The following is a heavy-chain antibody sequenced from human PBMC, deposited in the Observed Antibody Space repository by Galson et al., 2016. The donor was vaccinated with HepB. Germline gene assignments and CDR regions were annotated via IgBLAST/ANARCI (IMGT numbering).Heavy chain of an antibody. D-gene: IGHD1-26*01. J-gene: IGHJ4*02. CDR1: GASVSNDRLY. CDR3: AKDNSGSYIDY. Sequence: ETLSLTCTISGASVSNDRLYWSWIRQNPGKGLAGIGFYHYSGNTNYNASLKSRVTISFDTSKNQFSLKLRSVTAADTAVYYCAKDNSGSYIDYWGQGILVTVSS. V-gene: IGHV4-61*01. CDR2: YHYSGNT.